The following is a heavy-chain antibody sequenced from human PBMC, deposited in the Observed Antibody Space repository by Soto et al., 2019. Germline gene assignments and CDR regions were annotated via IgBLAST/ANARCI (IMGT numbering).Heavy chain of an antibody. CDR1: GFTFSDYY. J-gene: IGHJ4*02. V-gene: IGHV3-11*01. CDR2: ISTSASTI. Sequence: QVQLEDSGRGLVTPGGSLRLSCAASGFTFSDYYMAWIRQAPGKGPEWISYISTSASTIQYADSVKGRITISRDNTKNSLYLQMNSLKVEDTAVYYCARVKGAYAIDFWGQGTLVTVSS. D-gene: IGHD5-12*01. CDR3: ARVKGAYAIDF.